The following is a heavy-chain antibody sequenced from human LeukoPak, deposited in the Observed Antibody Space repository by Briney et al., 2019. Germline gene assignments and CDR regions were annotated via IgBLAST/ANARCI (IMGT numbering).Heavy chain of an antibody. D-gene: IGHD2-2*02. CDR2: ISAYNGNT. CDR1: GYTFTSYG. J-gene: IGHJ6*03. CDR3: ARNYCSSTSCYTGAGPYYYYYYMDV. V-gene: IGHV1-18*01. Sequence: ASVKVSCKASGYTFTSYGISWVRQAPGQGLEWMGGISAYNGNTNYAQKLQGRVTMTTDTSTSTAYMEVRSLRYDDTAVYYCARNYCSSTSCYTGAGPYYYYYYMDVWGKGTTVTVSS.